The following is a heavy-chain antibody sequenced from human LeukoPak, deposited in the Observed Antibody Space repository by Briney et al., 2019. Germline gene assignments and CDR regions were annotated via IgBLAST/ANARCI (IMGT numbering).Heavy chain of an antibody. D-gene: IGHD6-13*01. Sequence: GGSLRLSCAASGFTFSSYAMSWVRQAPGKGLEWVSTITGGGSTTYYADSVKGRFTISRDNSKNTLYLQMNSLRAEDTALYYCARGARVAATGRGACDSWGQGTLVTVSS. CDR3: ARGARVAATGRGACDS. CDR1: GFTFSSYA. CDR2: ITGGGSTT. V-gene: IGHV3-23*01. J-gene: IGHJ5*01.